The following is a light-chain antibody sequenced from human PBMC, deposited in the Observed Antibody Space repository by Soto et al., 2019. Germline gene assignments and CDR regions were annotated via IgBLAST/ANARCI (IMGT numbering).Light chain of an antibody. CDR2: EDN. J-gene: IGLJ2*01. CDR3: QSYDSSTVV. CDR1: SGSIASNY. V-gene: IGLV6-57*04. Sequence: NFMLTQPHSVSESPGKTVTISCTRSSGSIASNYVQWYQQRPGSAPTTVIYEDNQRPPGVPDRFSGSIDSSSNSASLTISGLKTEDEADYYCQSYDSSTVVFGGGTKLTVL.